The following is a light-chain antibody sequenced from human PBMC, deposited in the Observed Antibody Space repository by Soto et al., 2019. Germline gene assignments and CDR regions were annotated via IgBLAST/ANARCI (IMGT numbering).Light chain of an antibody. V-gene: IGKV1-12*01. CDR3: QQASCFPLT. J-gene: IGKJ4*01. Sequence: IQMTQSPSSVSASVGDSVTITCRASQLISSWLAWYQVKPGKAPKLLIYGASNRESGVPSRFSGSESGTLFTLTINSLQPEDFATYYCQQASCFPLTFGGGTEVEV. CDR1: QLISSW. CDR2: GAS.